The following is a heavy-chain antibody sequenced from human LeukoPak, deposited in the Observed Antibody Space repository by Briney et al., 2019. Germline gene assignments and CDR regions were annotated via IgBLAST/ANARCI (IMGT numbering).Heavy chain of an antibody. CDR2: IYYTGST. CDR3: ARRGGSGKAFDY. Sequence: SETLSLTCSVSGASISGGTYYWGWIRQPPGKGLEWIGSIYYTGSTYDNPSLKSRVTISVDTSKNQFSLKLSSVTAADTAVYYCARRGGSGKAFDYWGQGTLVTVSS. J-gene: IGHJ4*02. CDR1: GASISGGTYY. V-gene: IGHV4-39*01. D-gene: IGHD1-26*01.